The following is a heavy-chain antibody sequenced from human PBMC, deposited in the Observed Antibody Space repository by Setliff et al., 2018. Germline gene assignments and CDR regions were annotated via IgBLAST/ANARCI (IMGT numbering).Heavy chain of an antibody. CDR2: ITHSGWDT. CDR3: VKGSSDSRPYYFDY. CDR1: GFTLWSYA. J-gene: IGHJ4*02. D-gene: IGHD2-2*01. Sequence: GESLKISCAASGFTLWSYAMSWVRQAPGKGLEWISAITHSGWDTYHADSVKGRFTISRANSQNTLFLQMNSLRVEDTAVYFCVKGSSDSRPYYFDYWGQGMLVTVST. V-gene: IGHV3-23*01.